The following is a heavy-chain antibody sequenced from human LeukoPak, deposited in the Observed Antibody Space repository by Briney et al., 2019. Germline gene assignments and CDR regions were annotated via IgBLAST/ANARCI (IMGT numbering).Heavy chain of an antibody. Sequence: GGSLRLSCAASGFTFSTYVTSWVRQAPGKGLEWVSSISGSGDSTYYADSVKGRLTITRDNSKSTLYLQVNSLRAEDTAVYFCAKGTGYNSGWYDYWGQGTLVTVSS. D-gene: IGHD6-19*01. V-gene: IGHV3-23*01. J-gene: IGHJ4*02. CDR2: ISGSGDST. CDR3: AKGTGYNSGWYDY. CDR1: GFTFSTYV.